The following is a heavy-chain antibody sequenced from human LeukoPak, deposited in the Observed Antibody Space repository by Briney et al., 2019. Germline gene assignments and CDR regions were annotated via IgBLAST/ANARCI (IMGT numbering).Heavy chain of an antibody. CDR3: ARVRDCSSSICHYYFDY. D-gene: IGHD2-2*01. CDR2: IYHSGSS. V-gene: IGHV4-59*01. Sequence: SETLSLTCTVSGDSITSYYWNWIRQTPGKGLEWIGYIYHSGSSNYNPSLKSRVTLSIDTSRNQFSLKLTSVTAADTAVYYCARVRDCSSSICHYYFDYWGQGTLVTISS. J-gene: IGHJ4*02. CDR1: GDSITSYY.